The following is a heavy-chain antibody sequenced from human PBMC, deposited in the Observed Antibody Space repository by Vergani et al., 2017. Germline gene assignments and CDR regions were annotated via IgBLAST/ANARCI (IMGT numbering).Heavy chain of an antibody. CDR1: GGTFSSYA. CDR3: ARGWGNSNYEGGDY. D-gene: IGHD4-11*01. CDR2: IIPILGIA. Sequence: QVQLVQSGAEVKKPGSSVKVSCKASGGTFSSYAISWVRQAPGQGLEWMGRIIPILGIANYAQKFQGRVTITADKSTSTAYMELSSLRSEDTAVYYCARGWGNSNYEGGDYWGQGTLVTVSS. V-gene: IGHV1-69*04. J-gene: IGHJ4*02.